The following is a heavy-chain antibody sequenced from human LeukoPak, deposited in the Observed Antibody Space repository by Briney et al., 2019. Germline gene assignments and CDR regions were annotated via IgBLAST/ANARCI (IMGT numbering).Heavy chain of an antibody. V-gene: IGHV1-18*01. CDR3: AREYQIFGVVIAYYYYGMDV. Sequence: ASVKVSCKPSGYTFTSYGISWVRQAPGQGLEWMGWISAYNGNTNYAQKLQGRVTMTTDTSTSTAYMELRSLRSDDTAVYYCAREYQIFGVVIAYYYYGMDVWGQGTTVTVSS. J-gene: IGHJ6*02. CDR2: ISAYNGNT. CDR1: GYTFTSYG. D-gene: IGHD3-3*01.